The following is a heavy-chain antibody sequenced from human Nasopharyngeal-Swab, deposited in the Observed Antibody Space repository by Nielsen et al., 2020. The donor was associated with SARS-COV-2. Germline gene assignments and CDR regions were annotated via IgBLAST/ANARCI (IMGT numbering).Heavy chain of an antibody. CDR1: GYTFTSYA. D-gene: IGHD3-22*01. CDR3: ARVRYYYDSSGYYHPRSDSGFTDAFDI. J-gene: IGHJ3*02. V-gene: IGHV1-3*01. CDR2: INAGNGNT. Sequence: ASVKVSCKASGYTFTSYAMHWVRQAPGQRLEWIGWINAGNGNTKYSQKFQGRVTITRDTSASTAYMELSSLRSEDTAVYYCARVRYYYDSSGYYHPRSDSGFTDAFDIWGQGTMVTVSS.